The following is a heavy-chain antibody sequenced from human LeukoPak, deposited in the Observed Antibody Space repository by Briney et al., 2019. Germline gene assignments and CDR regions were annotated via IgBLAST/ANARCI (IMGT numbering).Heavy chain of an antibody. Sequence: GRSLRLSCAASGFTFSSYAMHWVRQAPGKGLEWVAVISYDGSNKYYADSVKGRFTISRDNSKNTLSLQMNSLRAEDTAVYYCARASRYCSSTSCWYWFDPWGQGTLVTVSS. D-gene: IGHD2-2*01. CDR1: GFTFSSYA. V-gene: IGHV3-30*04. CDR2: ISYDGSNK. CDR3: ARASRYCSSTSCWYWFDP. J-gene: IGHJ5*02.